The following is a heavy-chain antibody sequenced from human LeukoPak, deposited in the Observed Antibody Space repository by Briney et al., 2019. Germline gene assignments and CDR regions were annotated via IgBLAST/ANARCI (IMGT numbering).Heavy chain of an antibody. J-gene: IGHJ6*03. Sequence: GASVKVSCKASGYTLTDFYMLWVRQAPGQGLEWMGWMNPNSGGTDYAQKFQGRVTMTRDTSTSTAYMELSRLRSDDTAVYHCARGHGSYYYYMDVWGKGTTVTVSS. D-gene: IGHD3-10*01. CDR1: GYTLTDFY. V-gene: IGHV1-2*02. CDR2: MNPNSGGT. CDR3: ARGHGSYYYYMDV.